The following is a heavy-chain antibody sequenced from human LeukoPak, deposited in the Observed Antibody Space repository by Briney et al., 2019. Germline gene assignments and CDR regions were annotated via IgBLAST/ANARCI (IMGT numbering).Heavy chain of an antibody. CDR3: ARERIAVAEDI. Sequence: PGRSLRLSCAASGFTFSSYGMHWVRQAPGKGLEWVSAIGGSGGLSHYAGSVKGRFTISRDNSKNTLYLQMNSLRAEDTAVYYCARERIAVAEDIWGQGTMVTVSS. D-gene: IGHD6-19*01. V-gene: IGHV3-23*01. CDR1: GFTFSSYG. J-gene: IGHJ3*02. CDR2: IGGSGGLS.